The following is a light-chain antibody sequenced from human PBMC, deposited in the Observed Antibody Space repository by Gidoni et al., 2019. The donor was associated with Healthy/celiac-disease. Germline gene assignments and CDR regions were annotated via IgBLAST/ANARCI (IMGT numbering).Light chain of an antibody. Sequence: QSALTQPASVSGSPGQSITIPCTGTSSDVGGYNYVSWYQQHPGKAPKLMIYEVSNRPSGVPDRFSGSKSGNTASLTISGLQAEDEADYYCSSYTSSSTLRVFGGGTKLTVL. CDR1: SSDVGGYNY. CDR2: EVS. V-gene: IGLV2-14*01. CDR3: SSYTSSSTLRV. J-gene: IGLJ3*02.